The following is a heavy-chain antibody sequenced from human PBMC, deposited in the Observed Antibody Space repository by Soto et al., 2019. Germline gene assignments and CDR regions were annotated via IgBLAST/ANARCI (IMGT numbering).Heavy chain of an antibody. V-gene: IGHV1-58*01. J-gene: IGHJ6*02. D-gene: IGHD6-13*01. CDR1: GFTFTSSA. CDR2: IVVGSGNT. CDR3: AADGGTAAGLYYYYYYGMDV. Sequence: SVKVSCKASGFTFTSSAVQWVRQARGQRLEWIGWIVVGSGNTNYAQKFQERVTITRDMSTSTAYMELRSLRSEDTAVYYCAADGGTAAGLYYYYYYGMDVWGQGTTVTVSS.